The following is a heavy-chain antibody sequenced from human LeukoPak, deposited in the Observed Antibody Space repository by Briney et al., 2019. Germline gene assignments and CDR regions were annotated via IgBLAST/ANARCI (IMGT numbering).Heavy chain of an antibody. D-gene: IGHD3-9*01. CDR3: ASLRHYYYYMDV. CDR2: IYYSGST. J-gene: IGHJ6*03. Sequence: SETLSLTCTVSGGSISSSSYYWGWIRQPPGKGLEWIGSIYYSGSTYYNPSLKSRVTISVDTSKNQFSLMLNSVTAADTAVYYCASLRHYYYYMDVWGKGTTVTVSS. V-gene: IGHV4-39*07. CDR1: GGSISSSSYY.